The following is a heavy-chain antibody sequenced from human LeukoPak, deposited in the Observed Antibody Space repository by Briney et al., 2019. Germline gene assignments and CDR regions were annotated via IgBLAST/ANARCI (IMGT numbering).Heavy chain of an antibody. J-gene: IGHJ4*02. CDR1: GGSISSGGYY. D-gene: IGHD5-24*01. V-gene: IGHV4-30-2*01. CDR3: ARGGRWLPFDY. CDR2: IYHSGST. Sequence: PSQTLSLTCTVSGGSISSGGYYWSWIRQPPGKGLEWIGYIYHSGSTYYNPSLKSRVTISVDRSKNQFSLKLSSVTAADTAVYYCARGGRWLPFDYWGQGTLVTVSS.